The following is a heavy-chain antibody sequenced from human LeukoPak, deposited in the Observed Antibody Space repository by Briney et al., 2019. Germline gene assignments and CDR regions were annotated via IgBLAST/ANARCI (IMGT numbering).Heavy chain of an antibody. CDR2: IDHSGST. CDR1: GGSISSGGYY. J-gene: IGHJ5*02. CDR3: ARDIRYCSGGSCYSYDP. D-gene: IGHD2-15*01. Sequence: SETLSLTCTVSGGSISSGGYYWSWIRQPPGKGLEWIGEIDHSGSTNYNPSLKSRVTISVDTSKNQFSLKLSSVTAADTAVYYCARDIRYCSGGSCYSYDPWGQGTLVTVSS. V-gene: IGHV4-39*07.